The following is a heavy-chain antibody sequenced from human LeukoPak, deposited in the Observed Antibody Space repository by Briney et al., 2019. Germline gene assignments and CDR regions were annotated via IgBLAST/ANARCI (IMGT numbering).Heavy chain of an antibody. CDR1: GFTFSSYW. CDR2: ISSDGTST. CDR3: ARDSGTSEYYLDY. Sequence: GGSLRLSCAASGFTFSSYWMHWSGQAPGGGWVGFSRISSDGTSTRYADSVKGRFTFSRDNAKNTLYLQMDSLRADDTAVYYCARDSGTSEYYLDYWGQGTLVTVSS. D-gene: IGHD1-26*01. J-gene: IGHJ4*02. V-gene: IGHV3-74*01.